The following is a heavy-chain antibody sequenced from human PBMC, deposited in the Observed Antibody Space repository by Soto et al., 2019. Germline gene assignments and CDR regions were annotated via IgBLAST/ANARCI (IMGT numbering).Heavy chain of an antibody. V-gene: IGHV1-69*13. CDR1: GGTFSSYA. CDR3: ARDRDYDSSGYYYFGWFDP. D-gene: IGHD3-22*01. Sequence: SVKVSCKASGGTFSSYAISWVRQAPGQGLEWMGGIIPIFGTANYAQKFQGRVTITADESTSTAYMELSSLRSEDTAVYYCARDRDYDSSGYYYFGWFDPWGQGTLVTVSA. CDR2: IIPIFGTA. J-gene: IGHJ5*02.